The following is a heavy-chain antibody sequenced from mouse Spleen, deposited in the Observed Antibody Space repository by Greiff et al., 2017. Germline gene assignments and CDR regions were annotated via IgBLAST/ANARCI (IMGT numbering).Heavy chain of an antibody. Sequence: EVQLKESGGGLVKPGGSLKLSCAASGFTFSDYGMHWVRQAPEKGLEWVAYISSGSSTIYYADTVTGLFTISRDNAKNTLFLQMTSLRSEDTAMYYCARKTAQATYYAMDYWGQGTSVTVSS. V-gene: IGHV5-17*01. CDR2: ISSGSSTI. D-gene: IGHD3-2*02. J-gene: IGHJ4*01. CDR1: GFTFSDYG. CDR3: ARKTAQATYYAMDY.